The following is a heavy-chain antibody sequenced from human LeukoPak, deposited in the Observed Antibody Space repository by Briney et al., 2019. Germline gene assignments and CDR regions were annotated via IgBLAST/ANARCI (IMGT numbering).Heavy chain of an antibody. CDR3: ARGLWFGESEYGVNWFDP. V-gene: IGHV4-4*07. CDR2: IHTTGST. D-gene: IGHD3-10*01. J-gene: IGHJ5*02. CDR1: GGSISGYY. Sequence: SETLSLTCTVSGGSISGYYWTWIRQPPGKGLEWIGRIHTTGSTNYNPSLKSRVTMSEDPFKNQFSLKVRSVTAADTAVYYCARGLWFGESEYGVNWFDPWGQGTLVTVSS.